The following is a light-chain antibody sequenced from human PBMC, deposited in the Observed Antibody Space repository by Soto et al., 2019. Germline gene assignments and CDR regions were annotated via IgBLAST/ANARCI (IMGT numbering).Light chain of an antibody. Sequence: DIQMTQSPSTLSGSVVDRVTITCRASQTISSWLAWYQQKPGKAPKLLIYKASTLKSGVPSRFSGSGSGTEFTLTISSLQPDDFATYYCQQSYSTPTFGQGTKVDIK. V-gene: IGKV1-5*03. CDR3: QQSYSTPT. CDR1: QTISSW. CDR2: KAS. J-gene: IGKJ1*01.